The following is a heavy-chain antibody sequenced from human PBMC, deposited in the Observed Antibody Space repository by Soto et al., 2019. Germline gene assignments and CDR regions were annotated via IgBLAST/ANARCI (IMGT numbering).Heavy chain of an antibody. J-gene: IGHJ5*02. D-gene: IGHD6-13*01. Sequence: QVQLVQSGAEVKKPGSSVKVSCKASGGTFSSYGITWVRQAPGQRLEWMGGIIPVFGTANYAQKFQGRVTITEDESTTTAYMQVSSLRSEDTAVYYCARTSPFNPDRIPASATPKGKWFVPWGQGTLVAVSS. CDR1: GGTFSSYG. V-gene: IGHV1-69*01. CDR2: IIPVFGTA. CDR3: ARTSPFNPDRIPASATPKGKWFVP.